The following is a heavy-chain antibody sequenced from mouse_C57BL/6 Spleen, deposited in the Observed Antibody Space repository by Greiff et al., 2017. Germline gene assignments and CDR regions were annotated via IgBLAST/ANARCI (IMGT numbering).Heavy chain of an antibody. Sequence: QVQLQQSGAELVRPGASVTLSCKASGYTFTDYEMHWVKQTPVHGLEWIGAIDPETGGTAYNQKFKGKAILTADKSSSTAYMERRSLTSEDSAVYYCTRKQDYGSPFAYWGQGTLVTVSA. J-gene: IGHJ3*01. V-gene: IGHV1-15*01. D-gene: IGHD1-1*01. CDR1: GYTFTDYE. CDR2: IDPETGGT. CDR3: TRKQDYGSPFAY.